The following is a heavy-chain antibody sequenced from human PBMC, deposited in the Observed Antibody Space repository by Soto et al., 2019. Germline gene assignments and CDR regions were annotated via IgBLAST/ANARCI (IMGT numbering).Heavy chain of an antibody. Sequence: GGSLRLSCAASGFTFSSYAMHWVRQAPGKGLEWVAVISYDGSNKYYADSVKGRFTISRDNSKNTLYLQMNSLRAEDTAVYYCARHLPSGYYGSGSYYLYYYYGMDVWGQGTTVTVSS. D-gene: IGHD3-10*01. CDR3: ARHLPSGYYGSGSYYLYYYYGMDV. V-gene: IGHV3-30-3*01. CDR2: ISYDGSNK. CDR1: GFTFSSYA. J-gene: IGHJ6*02.